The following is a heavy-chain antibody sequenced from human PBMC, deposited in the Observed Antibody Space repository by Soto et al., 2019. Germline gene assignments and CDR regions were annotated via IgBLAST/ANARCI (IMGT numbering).Heavy chain of an antibody. Sequence: QVQLVQSGAEVKKPGSSVKVYCKASGGTFSSYTSSWVRQAPVNGLEWMGRITPILGIANYAQKFQGRVTITAEKSTSTAYMELSSLRSEDRAVYYCARDSEPDSSRWYGIFDYWGQGTLVTGSS. D-gene: IGHD6-19*01. J-gene: IGHJ4*02. CDR2: ITPILGIA. V-gene: IGHV1-69*08. CDR1: GGTFSSYT. CDR3: ARDSEPDSSRWYGIFDY.